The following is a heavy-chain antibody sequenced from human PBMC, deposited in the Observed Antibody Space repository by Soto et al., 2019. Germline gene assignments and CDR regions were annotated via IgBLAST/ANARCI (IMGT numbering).Heavy chain of an antibody. V-gene: IGHV4-4*07. CDR2: IYTSGST. CDR1: GGSISSYY. CDR3: ARATYYYDSSGFQTSLFDY. D-gene: IGHD3-22*01. Sequence: SETLSLTCTVSGGSISSYYWSWIRQPAGKGLEWIGRIYTSGSTNYNPSLKSRVIVSVDTSKNQFSLKLSSVTAADTAVYYCARATYYYDSSGFQTSLFDYWGQGALVTVSS. J-gene: IGHJ4*02.